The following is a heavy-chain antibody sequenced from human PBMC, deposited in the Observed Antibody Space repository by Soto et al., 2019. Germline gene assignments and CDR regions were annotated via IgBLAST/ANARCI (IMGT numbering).Heavy chain of an antibody. CDR1: GGSISSYY. D-gene: IGHD3-22*01. V-gene: IGHV4-59*01. J-gene: IGHJ5*02. Sequence: SETLSLTCTVSGGSISSYYWSWIRQPPGKGLEWIGYIYYSGSTNYNPSLKSRVTISVDTSKNQFSLKLSSVTAADTAVYYCARRLGYDSSYWFDPWGQGTLVTVSS. CDR3: ARRLGYDSSYWFDP. CDR2: IYYSGST.